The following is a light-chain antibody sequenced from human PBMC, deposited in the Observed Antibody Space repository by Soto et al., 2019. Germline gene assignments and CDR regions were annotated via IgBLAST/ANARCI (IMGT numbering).Light chain of an antibody. V-gene: IGKV3-20*01. Sequence: EIVLTQSPGTLSLSPGESATLSCRASQSVSSTYLAWYQQKPGPAPRLLIYGSSSRATGIPDRFSGSGSGTDSTLTISRLEPGDFAVYYCQQYGSSLLTFGRGTRLESK. CDR1: QSVSSTY. J-gene: IGKJ5*01. CDR2: GSS. CDR3: QQYGSSLLT.